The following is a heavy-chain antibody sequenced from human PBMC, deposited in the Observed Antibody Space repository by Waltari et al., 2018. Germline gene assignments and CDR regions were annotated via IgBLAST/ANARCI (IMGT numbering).Heavy chain of an antibody. J-gene: IGHJ4*02. V-gene: IGHV3-30*18. CDR1: GFTFSSYG. Sequence: QVQLVESGGGVVQPGRSLRLSCAASGFTFSSYGMPWVRQAPGKGLEWVAVISYDGSNKYYADSVKGRFTISRDNSKNTPYLQMNSLRAEDTAVYYCAKEFYDESSGYPSFDNWGQGTLVTVSS. CDR2: ISYDGSNK. D-gene: IGHD3-22*01. CDR3: AKEFYDESSGYPSFDN.